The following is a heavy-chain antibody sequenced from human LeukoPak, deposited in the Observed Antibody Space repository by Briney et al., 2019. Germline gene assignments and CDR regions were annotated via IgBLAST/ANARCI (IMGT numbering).Heavy chain of an antibody. Sequence: PGGSLRLSCAASGFTFSSYAMSWVRQAPGKGLEWVSAISGGGGTTYYADSVKGRFTISRDNSKNTLYLQMNSLRVEDTAVYYCAKADIVGAWRHYFDYWGQGTLITVSS. J-gene: IGHJ4*02. CDR3: AKADIVGAWRHYFDY. D-gene: IGHD1-26*01. V-gene: IGHV3-23*01. CDR2: ISGGGGTT. CDR1: GFTFSSYA.